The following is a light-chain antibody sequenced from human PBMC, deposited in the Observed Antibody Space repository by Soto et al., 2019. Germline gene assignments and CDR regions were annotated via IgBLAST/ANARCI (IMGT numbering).Light chain of an antibody. V-gene: IGLV2-11*01. CDR3: CSYAGSYTYV. CDR1: SSDVGGYNF. Sequence: QSALTQPRSVSGSPGQSVTISCTGTSSDVGGYNFVSWYQQHPVKAPKLMIYDVSKRPSGVPVRFSGSKSCNTASLTISGLQAEDEADYYCCSYAGSYTYVFGTGTKVTVL. J-gene: IGLJ1*01. CDR2: DVS.